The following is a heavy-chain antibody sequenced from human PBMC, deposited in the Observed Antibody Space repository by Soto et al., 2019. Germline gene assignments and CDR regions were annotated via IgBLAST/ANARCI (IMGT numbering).Heavy chain of an antibody. V-gene: IGHV1-69*06. CDR3: AREGPSITMVRGVIYYGMDV. D-gene: IGHD3-10*01. J-gene: IGHJ6*02. CDR2: IIPIFGTA. Sequence: GASVKVSCKASGYTFTSYGISWVRQAPGQGLEWMGGIIPIFGTANYAQKFQGRVTITADKSTSTAYMELSSLRSEDTAVYYCAREGPSITMVRGVIYYGMDVWGQGTTVTVSS. CDR1: GYTFTSYG.